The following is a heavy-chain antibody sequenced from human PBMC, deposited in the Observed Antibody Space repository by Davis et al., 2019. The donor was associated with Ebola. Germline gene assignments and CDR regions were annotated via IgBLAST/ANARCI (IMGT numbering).Heavy chain of an antibody. CDR1: GYTFTDYN. Sequence: ASVQVSCKASGYTFTDYNIHWMRQAPGQGLEWLGRVILMSGATNYAQKFQGRVTMTRDTYISTVYMELSSLRYDDTADYYCTRGHNYAHEYWGQGTLVTVSS. D-gene: IGHD4-11*01. CDR2: VILMSGAT. CDR3: TRGHNYAHEY. V-gene: IGHV1-2*06. J-gene: IGHJ4*02.